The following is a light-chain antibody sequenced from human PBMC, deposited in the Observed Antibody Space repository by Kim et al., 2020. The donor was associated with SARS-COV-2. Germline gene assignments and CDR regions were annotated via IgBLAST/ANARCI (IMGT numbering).Light chain of an antibody. CDR3: QHYNNLPPWT. CDR2: GAS. J-gene: IGKJ1*01. Sequence: PGETTTRTCRASPAVSRHLAWSQQKPGQAPRPLIYGASTRATGIPDRFRGSGYEIEFTLTISSLQSEDFAVYYCQHYNNLPPWTFGQGPKVDIK. CDR1: PAVSRH. V-gene: IGKV3-15*01.